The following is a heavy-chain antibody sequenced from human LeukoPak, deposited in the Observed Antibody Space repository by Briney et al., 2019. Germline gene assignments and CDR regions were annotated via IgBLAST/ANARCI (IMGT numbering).Heavy chain of an antibody. J-gene: IGHJ4*02. CDR3: AGAPAGGSDWLSPFDY. D-gene: IGHD3-9*01. V-gene: IGHV4-39*01. CDR2: IYYSGTT. CDR1: GVSISSTTLY. Sequence: SETLSLTCTVPGVSISSTTLYWGWVRQSPGKGLEWIATIYYSGTTYYNPSLKSRVTISVDTSKNRFSLKLTSVTAADTAIYYCAGAPAGGSDWLSPFDYWGQGTLVTVSS.